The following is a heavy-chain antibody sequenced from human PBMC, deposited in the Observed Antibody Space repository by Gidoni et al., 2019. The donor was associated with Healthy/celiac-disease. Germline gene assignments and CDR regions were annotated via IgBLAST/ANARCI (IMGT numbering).Heavy chain of an antibody. D-gene: IGHD3-3*01. CDR3: ARERITIFGVVITFDY. Sequence: QVQLQQWGAGLLKPSETLSLTCAVYGGSFSGYYWSWIRQPPGKGLEWIGEITHSGSTNYNPSLKSRVTISVDTSKNQFSLKLSSVTAADTAVYYCARERITIFGVVITFDYWGQGTLVTVSS. V-gene: IGHV4-34*01. CDR1: GGSFSGYY. J-gene: IGHJ4*02. CDR2: ITHSGST.